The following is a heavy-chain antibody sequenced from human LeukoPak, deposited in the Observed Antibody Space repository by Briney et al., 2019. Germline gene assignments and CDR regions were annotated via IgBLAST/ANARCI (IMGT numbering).Heavy chain of an antibody. CDR1: GFTFSRYS. CDR3: ARESTYYYDSSGYSPFWYFDL. Sequence: SGGSLRLSCAASGFTFSRYSMTWVRQAPGKGLEWVSSISSSSSYIYYADSVKGRFTISRDNVKNSLYLQMNSLRAEDTAVYYCARESTYYYDSSGYSPFWYFDLWGRGTLVTVSS. J-gene: IGHJ2*01. CDR2: ISSSSSYI. V-gene: IGHV3-21*01. D-gene: IGHD3-22*01.